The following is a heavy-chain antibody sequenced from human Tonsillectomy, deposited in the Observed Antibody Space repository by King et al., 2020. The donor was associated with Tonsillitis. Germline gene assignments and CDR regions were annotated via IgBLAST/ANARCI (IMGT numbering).Heavy chain of an antibody. CDR2: INPNSGGT. CDR1: GYTFTGYY. D-gene: IGHD3-22*01. Sequence: QLVQSGAEVKKPGASVKVSCKASGYTFTGYYIYCVRQAPGQGLEWMGWINPNSGGTHYAQKFQGRVSMTRDTSINTAYMELSSLRSDDTAVYFCARDHDSSGYYYVIDYWGQGSLVTVSS. J-gene: IGHJ4*02. V-gene: IGHV1-2*02. CDR3: ARDHDSSGYYYVIDY.